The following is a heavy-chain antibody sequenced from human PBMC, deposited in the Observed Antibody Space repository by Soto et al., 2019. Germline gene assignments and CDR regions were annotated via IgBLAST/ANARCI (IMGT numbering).Heavy chain of an antibody. J-gene: IGHJ5*02. CDR3: ARDMHDGFTNPLDP. Sequence: SETLSLTCIVSGGPITSYRWSWIRQFPWKGLEWIAYTSYTGNTNYNRSLKSRVTTAMDTSKNQLSLKLTSMTAADTAAYYCARDMHDGFTNPLDPWGQGTLVTVSS. D-gene: IGHD2-8*01. CDR1: GGPITSYR. CDR2: TSYTGNT. V-gene: IGHV4-59*01.